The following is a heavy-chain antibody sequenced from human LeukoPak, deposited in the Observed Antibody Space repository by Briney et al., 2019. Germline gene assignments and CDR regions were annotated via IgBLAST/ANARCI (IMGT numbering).Heavy chain of an antibody. Sequence: GGSLRLSCAASGFTFDDYAMHWVRQAPGKGLEWVSGISWNSGSIGYADSVKGRFTISRDNAKNSLYLQMNSLRAEDTALYYCAKAYSSSWLDYWGQGTLVTVSS. CDR3: AKAYSSSWLDY. CDR2: ISWNSGSI. V-gene: IGHV3-9*01. J-gene: IGHJ4*02. D-gene: IGHD6-13*01. CDR1: GFTFDDYA.